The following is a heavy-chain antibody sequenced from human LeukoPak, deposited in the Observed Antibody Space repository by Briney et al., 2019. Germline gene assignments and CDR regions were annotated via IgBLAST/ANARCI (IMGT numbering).Heavy chain of an antibody. CDR1: GYTFTSYA. D-gene: IGHD6-13*01. J-gene: IGHJ6*02. Sequence: ASVKVSCKASGYTFTSYATHWVRQAPGQRLEWMGWINAGNGNTKYSQKFQGRVTITRDTSASTAYMELSSLRSEDTAVYYCARVDSSSWPLGYYYYGMDVWGQGTTVTVSS. CDR3: ARVDSSSWPLGYYYYGMDV. CDR2: INAGNGNT. V-gene: IGHV1-3*01.